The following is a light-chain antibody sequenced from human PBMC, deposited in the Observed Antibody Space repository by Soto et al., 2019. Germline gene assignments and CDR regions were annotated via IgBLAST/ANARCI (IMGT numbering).Light chain of an antibody. Sequence: QSALTQPPSASGSPGQSVTISCTGTSSDVGAYKYVSWYQQYPGKAPKLMIYEVSKRPSGVPDRFSGYKSGNTAYLTVSGLQAEDEADYYCTSYVGSNIWVFGGGTKLTVL. CDR1: SSDVGAYKY. CDR3: TSYVGSNIWV. J-gene: IGLJ3*02. CDR2: EVS. V-gene: IGLV2-8*01.